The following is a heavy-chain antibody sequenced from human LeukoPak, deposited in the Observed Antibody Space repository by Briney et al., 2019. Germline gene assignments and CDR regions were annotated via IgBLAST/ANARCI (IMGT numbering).Heavy chain of an antibody. D-gene: IGHD6-6*01. CDR2: ISSSSGYI. V-gene: IGHV3-21*01. Sequence: GGSLRLSCAASGFTFSSYSMNWVRQAPGKGLEWVSFISSSSGYIYYADSVRGRFTISRDNAKNSLYLQMNSLRAEDTAVYYCARGEWSSSPFDYWGQGTLVTVSS. J-gene: IGHJ4*02. CDR3: ARGEWSSSPFDY. CDR1: GFTFSSYS.